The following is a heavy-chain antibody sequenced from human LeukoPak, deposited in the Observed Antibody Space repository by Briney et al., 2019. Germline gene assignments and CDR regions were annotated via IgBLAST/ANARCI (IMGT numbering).Heavy chain of an antibody. CDR2: ISYDGSNK. J-gene: IGHJ4*02. Sequence: GGSLRLSCAASGFTFSSYAMHWVRQAPGQGLEWVAVISYDGSNKYYADSVKGRFTISRDNSKNTLYLQMNSLRAEDTAVYYCARDIALSSGWAPSDYWGQGTLVTVSS. D-gene: IGHD6-19*01. CDR1: GFTFSSYA. CDR3: ARDIALSSGWAPSDY. V-gene: IGHV3-30-3*01.